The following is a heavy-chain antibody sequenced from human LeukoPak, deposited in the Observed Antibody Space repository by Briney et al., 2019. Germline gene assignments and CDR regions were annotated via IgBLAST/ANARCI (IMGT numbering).Heavy chain of an antibody. Sequence: SQTLSLTCTVSGGSISSGSYYWSWIRQPAGKGLEWIGRIYTSGSTNYNPSLKSRVTISVDTSKNQFSLKLSSVTAADTAVYYCARGSRGIGYWGQGTLVTVSS. D-gene: IGHD2/OR15-2a*01. CDR2: IYTSGST. CDR3: ARGSRGIGY. CDR1: GGSISSGSYY. J-gene: IGHJ4*02. V-gene: IGHV4-61*02.